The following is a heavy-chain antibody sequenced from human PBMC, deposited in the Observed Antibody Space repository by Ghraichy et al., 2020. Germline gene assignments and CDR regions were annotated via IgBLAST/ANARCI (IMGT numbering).Heavy chain of an antibody. J-gene: IGHJ4*02. CDR3: ARVDGLGYCSGGSCFSTFDY. Sequence: SETLSLNCTVSGGSISSYYWSWIRQTPGKGLEWIGYIYYSGSTNYNPSLKSRVTISVDTSKNQFSLKLSSVTAADTAVYYCARVDGLGYCSGGSCFSTFDYWGQGTLVTVSS. CDR1: GGSISSYY. D-gene: IGHD2-15*01. CDR2: IYYSGST. V-gene: IGHV4-59*01.